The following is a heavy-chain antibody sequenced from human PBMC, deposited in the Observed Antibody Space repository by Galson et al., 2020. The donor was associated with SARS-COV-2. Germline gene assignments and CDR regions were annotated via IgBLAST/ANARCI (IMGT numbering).Heavy chain of an antibody. CDR3: ARNAQDYTPSCFDP. Sequence: GGSLRLSCAASGFTFSDYYMSWIRQAPGKGLEWVSYISNSGNSKYYADSVKGRFTISRDNAKNSLYLQMNSLGAEDTAVYYCARNAQDYTPSCFDPWGQGTLVTVSS. J-gene: IGHJ5*02. V-gene: IGHV3-11*01. D-gene: IGHD4-4*01. CDR1: GFTFSDYY. CDR2: ISNSGNSK.